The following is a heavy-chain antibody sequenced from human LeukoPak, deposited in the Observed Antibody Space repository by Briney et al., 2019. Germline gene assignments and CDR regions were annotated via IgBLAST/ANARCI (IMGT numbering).Heavy chain of an antibody. CDR3: ARGLDHNIAARPPRGWFDP. J-gene: IGHJ5*02. V-gene: IGHV4-34*01. Sequence: SETLPLTCAVYGGSSSGYYWSWIRQPPGKGLEWIGEINHSGSTNYNPSLKSRVTISVDTSKNQFSLKLSSVTAADTAVYYCARGLDHNIAARPPRGWFDPWGQGTLVTVSS. D-gene: IGHD6-6*01. CDR1: GGSSSGYY. CDR2: INHSGST.